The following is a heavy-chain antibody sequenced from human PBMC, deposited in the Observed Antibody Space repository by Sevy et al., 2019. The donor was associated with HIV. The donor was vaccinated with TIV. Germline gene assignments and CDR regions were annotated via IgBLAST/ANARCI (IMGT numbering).Heavy chain of an antibody. Sequence: GGSLRLSCAASGFTFSSYSINWVRQAPGKGLEWVSYISGGSSIIYYADSVKGRFTIFRDNAKNSLYLQMNSLRDEDTAVYYCARAPYTSNWRNYFDYWGQGTLVTVSS. D-gene: IGHD6-13*01. CDR2: ISGGSSII. J-gene: IGHJ4*02. V-gene: IGHV3-48*02. CDR1: GFTFSSYS. CDR3: ARAPYTSNWRNYFDY.